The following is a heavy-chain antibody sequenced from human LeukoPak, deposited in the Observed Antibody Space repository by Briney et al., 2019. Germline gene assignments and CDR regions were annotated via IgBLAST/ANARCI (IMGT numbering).Heavy chain of an antibody. J-gene: IGHJ6*03. CDR2: IWYGGSNK. Sequence: GGSLRLSCAASGFTFSSYGMHWVRQAPGKGLEWVAVIWYGGSNKYYADSVKGRFTISRDNSKNTLYLQMNSLRAEDTAVYYCAKDNSNYVTYMDVWGKGTTVTVSS. V-gene: IGHV3-30*02. D-gene: IGHD4-11*01. CDR1: GFTFSSYG. CDR3: AKDNSNYVTYMDV.